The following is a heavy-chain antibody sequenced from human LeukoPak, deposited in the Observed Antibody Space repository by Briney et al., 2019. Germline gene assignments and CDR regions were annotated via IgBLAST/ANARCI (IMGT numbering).Heavy chain of an antibody. Sequence: PSETLSLTCAVYGGSFSGYYWSWIRQPPGKGLEWIGEINHSGSTNYNPSLKSRVTISVDTSKNQFSLKLSSVTAADTAVYYCARGTQQLRYWGQGTLVTVSS. J-gene: IGHJ4*02. CDR3: ARGTQQLRY. V-gene: IGHV4-34*01. CDR1: GGSFSGYY. CDR2: INHSGST. D-gene: IGHD6-13*01.